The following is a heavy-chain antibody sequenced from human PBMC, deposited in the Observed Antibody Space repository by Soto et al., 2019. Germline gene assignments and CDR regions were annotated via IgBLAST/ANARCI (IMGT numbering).Heavy chain of an antibody. CDR3: VKDLAYYGNYYYGMDV. V-gene: IGHV3-64D*06. CDR2: ISSNGGST. CDR1: GFTFSSYA. J-gene: IGHJ6*02. Sequence: GSLSLSCSASGFTFSSYAMHWVRQAPGKGLEYVSAISSNGGSTYYADSVKGRFTISRDNSKNTLYLQMSSLRAEDTAVYYCVKDLAYYGNYYYGMDVWGQGTTVTVSS. D-gene: IGHD1-26*01.